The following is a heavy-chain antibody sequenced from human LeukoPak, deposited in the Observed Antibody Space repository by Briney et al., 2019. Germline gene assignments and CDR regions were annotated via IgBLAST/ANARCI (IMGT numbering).Heavy chain of an antibody. D-gene: IGHD2-21*01. J-gene: IGHJ4*02. Sequence: GGSLRLSCAASGFTFSSYGVHWVRQAPGKGLEWVAVISYDGSNEYYADSVKGRFTISRDNSKNTLYLQMSSLRAEDTAVYYCAKEFNRGLPDYWGQGTLVTVPS. CDR3: AKEFNRGLPDY. CDR2: ISYDGSNE. V-gene: IGHV3-30*18. CDR1: GFTFSSYG.